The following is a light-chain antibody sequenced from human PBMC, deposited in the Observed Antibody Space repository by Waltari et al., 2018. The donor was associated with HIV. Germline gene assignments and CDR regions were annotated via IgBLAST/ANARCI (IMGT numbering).Light chain of an antibody. CDR2: DVN. Sequence: QSALTQPRSVSGSPGQSVTISCSGTFRHVGGYNFVSWYQQHSGKAPNLVIFDVNKRPSGVPDRFSGSKSGNTASLTVSGLQAEDEADYFCCSYAGSFTLLFGGGTNLAVL. CDR3: CSYAGSFTLL. V-gene: IGLV2-11*01. J-gene: IGLJ3*02. CDR1: FRHVGGYNF.